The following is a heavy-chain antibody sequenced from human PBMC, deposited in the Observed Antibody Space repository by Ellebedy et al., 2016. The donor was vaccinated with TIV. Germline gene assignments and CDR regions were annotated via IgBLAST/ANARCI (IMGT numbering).Heavy chain of an antibody. D-gene: IGHD2-21*02. CDR1: GFIFSLSG. J-gene: IGHJ4*02. V-gene: IGHV3-48*04. CDR3: ARHKGWRLADYSFDH. Sequence: GGSLRLSXAASGFIFSLSGMHWVRQAPGKGLECVSYISSGNPNIYYADSVKGRFTISRDNAKNSLYLQMNSLRAEDTAIYYCARHKGWRLADYSFDHWGQGTLVTVSS. CDR2: ISSGNPNI.